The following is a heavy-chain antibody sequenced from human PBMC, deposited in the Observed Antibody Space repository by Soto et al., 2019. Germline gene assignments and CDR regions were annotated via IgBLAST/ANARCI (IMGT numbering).Heavy chain of an antibody. Sequence: QVQLVESGGGVVQPGRSLSLSCTTSGFALDSFGMHWVRQAPGKGLEWVGVITFDGNRKYYADSVRGRFTISRDISQSTVDLHKNSLGVEDTALYYCAKGSRGGYIRVWRSIESWGQGKLVTVSP. CDR3: AKGSRGGYIRVWRSIES. CDR1: GFALDSFG. CDR2: ITFDGNRK. J-gene: IGHJ4*02. V-gene: IGHV3-30*18. D-gene: IGHD2-2*02.